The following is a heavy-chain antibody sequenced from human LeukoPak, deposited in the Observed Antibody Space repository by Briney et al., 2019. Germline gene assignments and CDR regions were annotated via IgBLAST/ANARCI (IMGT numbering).Heavy chain of an antibody. V-gene: IGHV4-59*11. J-gene: IGHJ4*02. CDR2: IYHSGST. Sequence: PSETLSLTCSVSGGSISSHYWSWIRQSPEKGLEWIGYIYHSGSTSYNPSLKSRVTISVDTSKNQFSLKLSSVTAADTAVYYCARYRIAAAGTFGGYYFDYWGQGTLVTVSS. CDR1: GGSISSHY. CDR3: ARYRIAAAGTFGGYYFDY. D-gene: IGHD6-13*01.